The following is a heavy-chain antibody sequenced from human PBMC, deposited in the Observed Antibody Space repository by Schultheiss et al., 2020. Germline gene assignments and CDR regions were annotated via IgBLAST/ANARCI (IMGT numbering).Heavy chain of an antibody. CDR3: ASPQGPNNWNYVFEAGYYGMDV. CDR1: GYTFTGYY. Sequence: ASVKVSCKASGYTFTGYYMHWVRQAPGQGLEWMGIINPSGGSTSYAQKFQGRVTMTRDTSTSTVYMELSSLRSEDTAVYYSASPQGPNNWNYVFEAGYYGMDVWGQGTTVTVS. J-gene: IGHJ6*02. V-gene: IGHV1-46*01. CDR2: INPSGGST. D-gene: IGHD1-7*01.